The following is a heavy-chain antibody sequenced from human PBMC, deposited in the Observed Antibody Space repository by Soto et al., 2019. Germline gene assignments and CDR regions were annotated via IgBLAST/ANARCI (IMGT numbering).Heavy chain of an antibody. CDR1: GFTFSSYG. D-gene: IGHD3-22*01. CDR2: ISYDGSNK. V-gene: IGHV3-30*18. CDR3: AKMTGTYYYDSSGYYPKLYYYYYYGMDV. Sequence: GGSLRLSCAASGFTFSSYGMHWVRQAPGKGLERVAVISYDGSNKYYADSVKGRFTISRDNSKNTLYLQMNSLRAEDTAVYYCAKMTGTYYYDSSGYYPKLYYYYYYGMDVWGQGTTVTVSS. J-gene: IGHJ6*02.